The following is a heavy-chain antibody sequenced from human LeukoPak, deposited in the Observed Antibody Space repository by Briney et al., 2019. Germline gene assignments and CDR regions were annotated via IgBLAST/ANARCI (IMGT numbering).Heavy chain of an antibody. CDR1: GFSFSSFG. V-gene: IGHV3-33*01. Sequence: PSGSLTLSCAASGFSFSSFGIHWVRQAPGKGLEWVAIVWYDGSNKHYADSVKGRFTISRDNSKNTLYLQMNSLRAEDTAVYYCARDVVAATQTFSYGMDVWGQGPTVTVTS. J-gene: IGHJ6*02. CDR3: ARDVVAATQTFSYGMDV. CDR2: VWYDGSNK. D-gene: IGHD2-15*01.